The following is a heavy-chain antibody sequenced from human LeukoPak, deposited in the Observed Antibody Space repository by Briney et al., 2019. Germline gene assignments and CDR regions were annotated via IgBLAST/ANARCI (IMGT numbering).Heavy chain of an antibody. D-gene: IGHD6-19*01. Sequence: ASVKVSCKASGYTFSDYHMHWVRQAPGQGLEWMGRIIPSGGSTTYAQKFQGRVTMTRDMSTNTVYMELSSLRSDDTAVYYCARSVAGHFDYWGQGTLVTVSS. CDR1: GYTFSDYH. CDR2: IIPSGGST. J-gene: IGHJ4*02. CDR3: ARSVAGHFDY. V-gene: IGHV1-46*01.